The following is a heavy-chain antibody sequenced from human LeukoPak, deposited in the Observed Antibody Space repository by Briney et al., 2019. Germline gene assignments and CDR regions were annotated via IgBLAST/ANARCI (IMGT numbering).Heavy chain of an antibody. CDR1: GFTFSAYW. J-gene: IGHJ4*02. V-gene: IGHV3-7*01. CDR2: INPTGRET. Sequence: PGGSLRLSCAASGFTFSAYWMTWVRQAPGQGPEWLANINPTGRETFYVVPVKGRFTISRDNAKNLLYLQMSSLRGEDTAVYYCGGFGYEAAVDLWGQGTLVTVSS. CDR3: GGFGYEAAVDL. D-gene: IGHD6-13*01.